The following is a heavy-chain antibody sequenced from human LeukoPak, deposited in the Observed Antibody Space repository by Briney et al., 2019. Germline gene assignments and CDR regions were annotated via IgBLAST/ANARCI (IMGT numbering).Heavy chain of an antibody. CDR3: ARDATVTTGTY. CDR1: GASIRNYNNY. CDR2: IYTSGST. J-gene: IGHJ4*02. Sequence: SETLCLTCIVSGASIRNYNNYWSWIRQPAGKGVEWIGRIYTSGSTNHNPSLKSRVTMSVDTSKNQFSLKLSSVTAADTAVYYCARDATVTTGTYWGQGTLVTVSS. D-gene: IGHD4-11*01. V-gene: IGHV4-4*07.